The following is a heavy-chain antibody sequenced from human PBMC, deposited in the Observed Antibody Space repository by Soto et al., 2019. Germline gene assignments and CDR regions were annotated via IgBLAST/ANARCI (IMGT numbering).Heavy chain of an antibody. CDR1: GGSISSSDYY. CDR2: ISYSGST. J-gene: IGHJ4*02. D-gene: IGHD3-9*01. V-gene: IGHV4-30-4*01. CDR3: ARCIIDNILCEYFDH. Sequence: PSETLSLPCTVSGGSISSSDYYWSWIRQPPGKGLEWIGYISYSGSTYYNPSLKSRVSISVDTSNNQFSMKLSSVTAADTAVFYCARCIIDNILCEYFDHWGQGTLVTVSS.